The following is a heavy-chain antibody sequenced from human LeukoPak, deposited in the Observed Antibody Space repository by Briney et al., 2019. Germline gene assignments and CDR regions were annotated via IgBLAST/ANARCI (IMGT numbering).Heavy chain of an antibody. CDR3: AKINLGPSDY. CDR2: INSDGGST. Sequence: GGSLRLSCAASGFTFSSYWMHWVRQAPGKGLVWVSRINSDGGSTSYADSVKGRFTISRDNSKSTLYLQMNSLRAEDTAVYYCAKINLGPSDYWGQGTLVTVSS. V-gene: IGHV3-74*01. CDR1: GFTFSSYW. J-gene: IGHJ4*02.